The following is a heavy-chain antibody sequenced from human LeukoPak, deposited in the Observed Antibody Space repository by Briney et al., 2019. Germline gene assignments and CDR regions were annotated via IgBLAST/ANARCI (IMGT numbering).Heavy chain of an antibody. J-gene: IGHJ4*02. CDR2: ISSSSTCI. D-gene: IGHD4-17*01. Sequence: PGGSLRLSCAASGFTFSSYSMNWVRQAPGQGLEWLSSISSSSTCIYYADSVKGRFTISRDNAKNSLYLQIHSLRAEDTAVYFCATDYGYYFDYWGQGTLVAVSS. CDR1: GFTFSSYS. CDR3: ATDYGYYFDY. V-gene: IGHV3-21*01.